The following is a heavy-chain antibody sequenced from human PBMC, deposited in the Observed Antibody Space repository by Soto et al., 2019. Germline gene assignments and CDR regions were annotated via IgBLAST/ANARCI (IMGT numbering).Heavy chain of an antibody. CDR2: IYYSGST. CDR3: ARGRYYDSSGYYYESGHLDY. J-gene: IGHJ4*02. CDR1: GGSISSYY. Sequence: SETLSLTCTVSGGSISSYYWSWIRQPPGKGLEWIGYIYYSGSTNYNPSLKSRVTISVDTSNNQFSLKLSSVTAADTAVYYCARGRYYDSSGYYYESGHLDYWGQGTLVTVSS. V-gene: IGHV4-59*01. D-gene: IGHD3-22*01.